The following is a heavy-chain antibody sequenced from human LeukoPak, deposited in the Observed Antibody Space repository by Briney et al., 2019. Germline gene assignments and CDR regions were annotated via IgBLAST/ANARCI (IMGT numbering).Heavy chain of an antibody. Sequence: PSEILSLTCTVSGGSISSGSYYWSWIRQPAGKGLEWIGRIYTSGSTNYNPSLKSRVTISVDTSKNQFSLKLSSVTAADTAVYYCARGWQQLVDWGQGTLVTVSS. CDR3: ARGWQQLVD. V-gene: IGHV4-61*02. CDR2: IYTSGST. CDR1: GGSISSGSYY. J-gene: IGHJ4*02. D-gene: IGHD6-13*01.